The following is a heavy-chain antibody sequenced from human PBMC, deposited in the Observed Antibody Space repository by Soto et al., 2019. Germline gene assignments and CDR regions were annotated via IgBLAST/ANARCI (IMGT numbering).Heavy chain of an antibody. CDR2: IIPIFGTA. CDR3: ARDGGRHSGGIDY. D-gene: IGHD1-26*01. CDR1: GGTFSSYS. J-gene: IGHJ4*02. Sequence: QVQLVQSGAEVKRPGSSVNVSCKASGGTFSSYSINWVRQAPGQGLEWMREIIPIFGTANYAQKFQGRVTITADESTSTAYMELSSLRSEDTAVYYCARDGGRHSGGIDYWGQGTLVTVSS. V-gene: IGHV1-69*01.